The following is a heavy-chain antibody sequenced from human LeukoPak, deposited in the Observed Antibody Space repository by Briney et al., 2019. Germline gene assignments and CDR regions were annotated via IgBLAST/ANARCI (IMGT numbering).Heavy chain of an antibody. J-gene: IGHJ3*02. CDR3: ARHRPFIVATIKNAFDI. CDR1: GGSFSGYY. V-gene: IGHV4-34*01. Sequence: SETLSLTCAVYGGSFSGYYWSWIRQPPGKGLEWIGEINHSGSTNYNPSLKSRVTISVDTSKNQFSLKPSSVTAADTAVYYCARHRPFIVATIKNAFDIWGQGTMVTVSS. D-gene: IGHD5-12*01. CDR2: INHSGST.